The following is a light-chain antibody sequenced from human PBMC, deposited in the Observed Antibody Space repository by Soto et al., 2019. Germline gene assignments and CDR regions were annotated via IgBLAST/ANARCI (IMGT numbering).Light chain of an antibody. CDR1: QRISTY. Sequence: DIQMTQSPSTLSAGVGDRVTITCRASQRISTYLNWYQQKPGKAPTLLIYAASSLQSGVPSRFSGGGSGADFTLTINTLQPEDVAAYFYQQWYSSPRTFGEGTKVEIK. CDR2: AAS. J-gene: IGKJ1*01. V-gene: IGKV1-39*01. CDR3: QQWYSSPRT.